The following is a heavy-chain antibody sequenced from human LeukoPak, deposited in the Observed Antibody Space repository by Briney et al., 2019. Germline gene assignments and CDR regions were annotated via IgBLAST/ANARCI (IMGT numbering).Heavy chain of an antibody. V-gene: IGHV4-59*01. CDR1: GGSISSYY. D-gene: IGHD2-2*01. CDR2: IYYTGST. CDR3: ARDAGYCSSSSCGAYFQH. Sequence: SETLSLACTVSGGSISSYYWSWIRQPPGKGLEWIGYIYYTGSTNYNPSLKSRVIISVDTSKNQFSLKLSSVTAADTAVYYCARDAGYCSSSSCGAYFQHWGQGTLVTVSS. J-gene: IGHJ1*01.